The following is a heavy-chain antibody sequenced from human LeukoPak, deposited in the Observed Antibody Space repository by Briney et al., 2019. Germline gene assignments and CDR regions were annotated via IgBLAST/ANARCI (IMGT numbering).Heavy chain of an antibody. D-gene: IGHD3-10*01. CDR3: AKARITMVRGVIDY. CDR2: ISWNSGSI. CDR1: GFTFDDYA. V-gene: IGHV3-9*01. J-gene: IGHJ4*02. Sequence: PGGSLRLSCAASGFTFDDYAMHWVRQAPGKGLEWVSGISWNSGSIGYADSVKGRFTISRDNAKNSLYLQMNSLRAEDTALYYCAKARITMVRGVIDYWGQGTLVTVSS.